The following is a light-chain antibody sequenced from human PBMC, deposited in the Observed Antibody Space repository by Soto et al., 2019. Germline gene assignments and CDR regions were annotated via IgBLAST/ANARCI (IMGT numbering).Light chain of an antibody. V-gene: IGKV3-20*01. CDR1: QSVNSNY. CDR2: GAS. J-gene: IGKJ1*01. Sequence: EIVLTQSPGTLSLSPGERATLSCRASQSVNSNYLAWYQQKPGQSPRVLIYGASSRATGIPDRFSGSGSGTDCTLTISRLEPEDFAVYYCQQYDNSFRTFGQGTKVEIK. CDR3: QQYDNSFRT.